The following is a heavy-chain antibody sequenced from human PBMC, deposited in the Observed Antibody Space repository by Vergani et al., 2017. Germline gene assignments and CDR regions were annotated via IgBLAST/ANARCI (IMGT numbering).Heavy chain of an antibody. Sequence: QVQLVQSGAEVKKPGASVKVSCKASGYTFTGYYMHWVRQAPGQGLEWMGWINPNSGGTNYAQKFQGRVTMTRDTSNSTAYMELSRLRSDDTAVYYCARVQWLVPYYYGMDVWGQGTTVTVSS. J-gene: IGHJ6*02. CDR1: GYTFTGYY. D-gene: IGHD6-19*01. CDR2: INPNSGGT. V-gene: IGHV1-2*02. CDR3: ARVQWLVPYYYGMDV.